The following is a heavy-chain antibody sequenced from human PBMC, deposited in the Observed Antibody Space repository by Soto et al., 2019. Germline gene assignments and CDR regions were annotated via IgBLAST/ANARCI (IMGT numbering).Heavy chain of an antibody. CDR1: GFSLSTSGVG. V-gene: IGHV2-5*02. CDR2: IYWDDDK. CDR3: ADRGGYGYGPFDY. D-gene: IGHD5-18*01. Sequence: QITVKESGPTLVKPTQTLTLTCTFSGFSLSTSGVGVGWIRQPPGKALEWLAIIYWDDDKRYSPSLNSRLTITEDNTKSQVVLTMTIMDPVDTATYYGADRGGYGYGPFDYWGQGTLVTVSS. J-gene: IGHJ4*02.